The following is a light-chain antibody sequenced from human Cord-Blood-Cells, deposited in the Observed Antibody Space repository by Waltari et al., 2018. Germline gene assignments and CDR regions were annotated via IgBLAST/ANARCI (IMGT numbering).Light chain of an antibody. J-gene: IGKJ3*01. CDR2: AAS. V-gene: IGKV1-39*01. Sequence: DIQMTQSPSSLSASVGDRVTITCRASQSISSYLNWYHQKPGKAPKLLIYAASSLQSGVPSRFSGSGSETDFTLTISSLQPEDFATYYCQQSYSTRFTFGPGTKVDIK. CDR1: QSISSY. CDR3: QQSYSTRFT.